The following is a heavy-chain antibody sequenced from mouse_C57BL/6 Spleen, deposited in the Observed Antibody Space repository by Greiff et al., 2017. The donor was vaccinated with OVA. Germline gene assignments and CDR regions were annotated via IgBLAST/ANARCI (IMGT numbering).Heavy chain of an antibody. D-gene: IGHD1-1*01. Sequence: VQLQQSGAELVKPGASVKMSCKASGYTFTSYWITWVKQRPGQGLEWIGDIYPGSGSTNYNEKFKSKATLTVDTSSSTAYMQLSSLTSEDSAVYYCARSRGTTVGFDYWGQGTTLTVSS. CDR1: GYTFTSYW. V-gene: IGHV1-55*01. CDR2: IYPGSGST. CDR3: ARSRGTTVGFDY. J-gene: IGHJ2*01.